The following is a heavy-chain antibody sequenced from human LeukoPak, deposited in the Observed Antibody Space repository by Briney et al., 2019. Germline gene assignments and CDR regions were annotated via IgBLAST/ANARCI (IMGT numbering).Heavy chain of an antibody. CDR1: GFTFSDYS. D-gene: IGHD3-16*01. CDR3: AREYYDISGRWFDP. CDR2: ITGNGLYM. V-gene: IGHV3-21*01. Sequence: GGSLRLSCAVSGFTFSDYSMNWVRQAPGKGLEWVSSITGNGLYMHYADSVLGRFTISRDNAENSLYLQMNSLRDEDTAVYYCAREYYDISGRWFDPWGQGTLVTVSS. J-gene: IGHJ5*02.